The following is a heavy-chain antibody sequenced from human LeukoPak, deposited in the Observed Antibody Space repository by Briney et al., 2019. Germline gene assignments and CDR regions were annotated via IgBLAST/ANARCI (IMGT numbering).Heavy chain of an antibody. Sequence: GGSLRLSCAASGFTFTTYWMHWVRQAPGKGLEWVANIKQDGSEKYYVDSAKGRFTISRDNGKNSVYLQMNSLRAADTAVYYWARDGGHGGDLDYWGQGTLVTVSS. CDR1: GFTFTTYW. V-gene: IGHV3-7*01. D-gene: IGHD2-21*02. CDR2: IKQDGSEK. CDR3: ARDGGHGGDLDY. J-gene: IGHJ4*02.